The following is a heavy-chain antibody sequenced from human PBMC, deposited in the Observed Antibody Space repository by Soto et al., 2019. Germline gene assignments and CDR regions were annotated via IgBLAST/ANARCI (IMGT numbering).Heavy chain of an antibody. D-gene: IGHD5-12*01. CDR2: IIPMFGTA. Sequence: QVQLVQSGAEVKKPGPSVKVSCKGSGDTFHRHALSWVRQAPGQGLEWMGGIIPMFGTANYAQKFQGRVTITADTSTSTAYMELSSLRFEDTAFYYCAVIGYDLDYWGQGTLVAVSS. V-gene: IGHV1-69*06. CDR3: AVIGYDLDY. J-gene: IGHJ4*02. CDR1: GDTFHRHA.